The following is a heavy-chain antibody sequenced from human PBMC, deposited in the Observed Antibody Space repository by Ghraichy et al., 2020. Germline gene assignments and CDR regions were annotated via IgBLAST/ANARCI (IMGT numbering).Heavy chain of an antibody. Sequence: LSLTCAASGFSVSSNHMSWVRQAPGKGLEWVSVIYSGGSPYYADSVKGRFTISRDNSKNTLYLQMNSLRAEDTAVYYCASGSARSGSYYADYWGQGTLVTVSS. CDR2: IYSGGSP. V-gene: IGHV3-53*01. D-gene: IGHD3-22*01. CDR3: ASGSARSGSYYADY. CDR1: GFSVSSNH. J-gene: IGHJ4*02.